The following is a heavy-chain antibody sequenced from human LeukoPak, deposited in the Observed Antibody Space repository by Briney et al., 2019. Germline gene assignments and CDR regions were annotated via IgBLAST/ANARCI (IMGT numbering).Heavy chain of an antibody. CDR3: AKEYYDILSGFFS. V-gene: IGHV3-30*18. CDR2: ISYDGSNK. CDR1: GFTFSNYG. J-gene: IGHJ5*02. D-gene: IGHD3-9*01. Sequence: GRSLRLSCAASGFTFSNYGMHWVRQAPGKGLEWVAVISYDGSNKFYADSVKGRFTISRDNSKNTLYLQMNSLRPEDTAVYYCAKEYYDILSGFFSWGQGTLVTVSS.